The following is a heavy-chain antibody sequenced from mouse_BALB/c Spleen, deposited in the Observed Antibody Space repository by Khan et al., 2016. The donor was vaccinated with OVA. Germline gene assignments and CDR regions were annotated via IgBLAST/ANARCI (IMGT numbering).Heavy chain of an antibody. Sequence: QVQLQQSGAELMKPGASVKISCKATGYTFSSYWIAWIKQRPGHGLEWIGEILPGSGNTNYNQKFTGKATFTSDTSSNTAYMPLSSLTSEDSAVYYCARRARFAYWGQGTLVTVSA. J-gene: IGHJ3*01. CDR3: ARRARFAY. V-gene: IGHV1-9*01. CDR2: ILPGSGNT. CDR1: GYTFSSYW.